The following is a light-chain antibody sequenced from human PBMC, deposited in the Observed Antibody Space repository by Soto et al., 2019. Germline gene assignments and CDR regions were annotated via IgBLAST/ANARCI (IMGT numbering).Light chain of an antibody. Sequence: QSALTQPPSVSGSPGQSVAISCTGTRSDIGNFNRVSWYQQPPGTAPKVLIYEVTNRPSGVPDRFSGSKSGNTAFLIISGLQAEDEADYYCSSYTSTNTGVFGGGTKLTVL. J-gene: IGLJ3*02. V-gene: IGLV2-18*02. CDR2: EVT. CDR3: SSYTSTNTGV. CDR1: RSDIGNFNR.